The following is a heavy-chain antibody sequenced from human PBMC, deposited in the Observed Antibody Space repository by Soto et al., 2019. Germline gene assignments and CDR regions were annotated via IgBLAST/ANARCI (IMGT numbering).Heavy chain of an antibody. CDR1: WVSLSTSGVG. CDR2: IYWNDDK. Sequence: XGPTLVNTTQTLTLTGTISWVSLSTSGVGVCCIRQPPGKALEWLAFIYWNDDKRYSPSLKSRLTITKDTSKNQVVLRLTDMDPVDTARYYCEQCSGYEILHDWGQGTLVTVSS. D-gene: IGHD5-12*01. V-gene: IGHV2-5*01. J-gene: IGHJ4*02. CDR3: EQCSGYEILHD.